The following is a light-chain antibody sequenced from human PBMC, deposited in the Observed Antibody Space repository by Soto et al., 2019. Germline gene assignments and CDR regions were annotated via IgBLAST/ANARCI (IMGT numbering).Light chain of an antibody. CDR2: AAS. CDR3: QQPKSLPRT. CDR1: QDISNW. Sequence: DIQMTQSPSSVSASVGDRVTITCRASQDISNWLAWYQQKPGKAPKLLIYAASTLESGVPSRFSGSGSGTDFTLTISSLQPDDFATYYCQQPKSLPRTFGGGTRVEIK. J-gene: IGKJ4*01. V-gene: IGKV1-12*01.